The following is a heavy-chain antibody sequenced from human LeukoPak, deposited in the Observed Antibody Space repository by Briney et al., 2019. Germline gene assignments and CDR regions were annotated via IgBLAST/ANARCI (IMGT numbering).Heavy chain of an antibody. CDR1: GFSFKSYA. J-gene: IGHJ4*02. CDR3: ARARSSFETSPFDY. D-gene: IGHD1-14*01. Sequence: GGSLRLSCRASGFSFKSYAMHWVRQAPGKGLEWVAVIWFDGSNKYYADSVKGRFTISRDNSKNTLYLQMNSLRAEDTAVYYCARARSSFETSPFDYWGQGTLVTVSS. CDR2: IWFDGSNK. V-gene: IGHV3-33*08.